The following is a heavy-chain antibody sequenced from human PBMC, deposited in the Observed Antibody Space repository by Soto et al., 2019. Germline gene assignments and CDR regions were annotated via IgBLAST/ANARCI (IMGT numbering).Heavy chain of an antibody. D-gene: IGHD2-2*01. CDR2: IYYSGST. J-gene: IGHJ6*02. V-gene: IGHV4-30-4*01. CDR1: GGSISSGDYY. Sequence: SETLSLTCTVPGGSISSGDYYWSWIRQPPGKGLEWIGYIYYSGSTYYSPSLKSRVTISVDTSKNQFSLKLSSVTAADTAVYYCARDPNIVLVPAALRSYYYYYGMDVWGQGTTVTVSS. CDR3: ARDPNIVLVPAALRSYYYYYGMDV.